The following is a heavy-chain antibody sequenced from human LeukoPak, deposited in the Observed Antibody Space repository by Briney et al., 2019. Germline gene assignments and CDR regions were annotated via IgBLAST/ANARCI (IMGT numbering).Heavy chain of an antibody. V-gene: IGHV6-1*01. CDR3: ARAVYLPGYSSGQILFGFDY. Sequence: SQTLSLTCAISGDSVSSNSAAWNWIRQSPSRGLEWLGRTYYRSKWYNDYAVSVKSRITINPDTSKNQFSLQLNSVTPEDTAVYYCARAVYLPGYSSGQILFGFDYWGQGTLVTVSS. CDR2: TYYRSKWYN. D-gene: IGHD6-19*01. CDR1: GDSVSSNSAA. J-gene: IGHJ4*02.